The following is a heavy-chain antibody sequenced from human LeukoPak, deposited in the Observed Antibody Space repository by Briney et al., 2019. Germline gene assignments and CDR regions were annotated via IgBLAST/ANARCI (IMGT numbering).Heavy chain of an antibody. Sequence: SETLSLTCTVSGGSISSYYWSWIRQPAGKGLEWIGRIYTSGSTNYNTSLKSRVTMSVDTSKNQFSLKLRSVTAADTAVYYCARVIIALGLWLGEENWFDPWGQGTLVTVSS. J-gene: IGHJ5*02. CDR3: ARVIIALGLWLGEENWFDP. CDR2: IYTSGST. D-gene: IGHD3-10*01. V-gene: IGHV4-4*07. CDR1: GGSISSYY.